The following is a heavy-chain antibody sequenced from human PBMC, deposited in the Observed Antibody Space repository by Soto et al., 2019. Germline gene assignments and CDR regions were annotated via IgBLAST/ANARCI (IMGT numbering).Heavy chain of an antibody. CDR3: ARDSAVGSSKRGFEY. D-gene: IGHD2-2*01. CDR2: ISNTGNT. CDR1: GGSISGYY. Sequence: VQLQESGPRLVRPSETLSLSCTVSGGSISGYYWNWIRQPPGRGLEWIGYISNTGNTNYNPSLKSRVSISVDTSKYQVSLNLRAVTAEDTALYYCARDSAVGSSKRGFEYWGQGTLVTVSS. V-gene: IGHV4-59*01. J-gene: IGHJ4*02.